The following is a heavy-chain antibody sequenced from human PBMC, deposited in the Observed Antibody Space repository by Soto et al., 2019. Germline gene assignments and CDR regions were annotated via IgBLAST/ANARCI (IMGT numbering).Heavy chain of an antibody. CDR3: AREGGYCSSTSCLGIDP. J-gene: IGHJ5*02. CDR2: IYYSGST. D-gene: IGHD2-2*03. V-gene: IGHV4-30-4*01. Sequence: PSETLSLTCTVSGGSISSGDYYWSWIRQPPGKGLEWIGYIYYSGSTYYNPSLKSRVTISVDTSKNQFSLKLSSVTAADTAGYYCAREGGYCSSTSCLGIDPWGQGTLVTSPQ. CDR1: GGSISSGDYY.